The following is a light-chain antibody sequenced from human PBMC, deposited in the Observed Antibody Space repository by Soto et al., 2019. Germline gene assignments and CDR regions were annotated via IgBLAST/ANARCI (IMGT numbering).Light chain of an antibody. J-gene: IGKJ4*01. V-gene: IGKV1-39*01. CDR3: QQSYSTLHT. CDR1: QSISSY. Sequence: DIQMTPSPSSLSASVGDRVTITCRASQSISSYLNWYQQKPGTAPKSMIYAASSLQSGVPSMFSGSGSGTDFTLTISSLQPEDFATYYCQQSYSTLHTFGGGTKVEIK. CDR2: AAS.